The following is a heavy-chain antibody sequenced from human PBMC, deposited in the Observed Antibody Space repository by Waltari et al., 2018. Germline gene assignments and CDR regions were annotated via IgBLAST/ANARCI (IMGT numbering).Heavy chain of an antibody. D-gene: IGHD3-10*01. CDR3: ARHRPEGSGSYGFDF. CDR2: IYPGGSNA. J-gene: IGHJ4*02. V-gene: IGHV5-51*01. CDR1: GYSFSGSW. Sequence: EVQLVQSGAEVKKPGESLKISCKGPGYSFSGSWLGWVRQMPGNGLQWMGIIYPGGSNARYRPSFQGRVTVAVDKSISTAYLQWSSLQASDTAMYYCARHRPEGSGSYGFDFWGQGSLVTVSS.